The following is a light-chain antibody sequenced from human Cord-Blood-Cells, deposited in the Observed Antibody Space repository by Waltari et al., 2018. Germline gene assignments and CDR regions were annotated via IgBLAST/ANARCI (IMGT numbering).Light chain of an antibody. J-gene: IGKJ5*01. V-gene: IGKV1-33*01. Sequence: DIQMTQSPSSLSASVGDRVTITCQASQDISNYLNWYQQKPGKAPKLLIYNASNLEKGVHSRFSGSGSGTDFTFTISNQPPSLSSPPACPPPVPLPLPFG. CDR3: PPPVPLPLP. CDR1: QDISNY. CDR2: NAS.